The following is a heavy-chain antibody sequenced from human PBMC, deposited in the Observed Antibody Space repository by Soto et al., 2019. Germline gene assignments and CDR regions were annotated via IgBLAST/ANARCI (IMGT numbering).Heavy chain of an antibody. D-gene: IGHD7-27*01. CDR1: GFTFNSYD. V-gene: IGHV3-48*01. Sequence: EVQLVESGGALVQPGGSLRLSCAASGFTFNSYDMNWVRQAPGKGLEWVSYISYSSDAIYYADSVKGRFTISRDNAKNSLYLQMNSLRAEATAVYYCARDPSGDLDFDYWGQGTLVTVSS. CDR2: ISYSSDAI. CDR3: ARDPSGDLDFDY. J-gene: IGHJ4*02.